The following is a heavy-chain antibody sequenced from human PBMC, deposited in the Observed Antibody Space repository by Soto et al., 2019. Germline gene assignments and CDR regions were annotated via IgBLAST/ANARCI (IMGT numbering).Heavy chain of an antibody. CDR3: ARGRQLDQYSSSWYGSFDY. V-gene: IGHV4-34*01. J-gene: IGHJ4*02. Sequence: QVQLQQWGAGLLKPSETLSLTCAVYGGSFSGYYWSWIRQPPGKGLEWIGEINHSGSTNYNPSLKRRVTISVDTSKNQSSLKLSSVTAAATAVYYCARGRQLDQYSSSWYGSFDYWGQGTLVTVSS. D-gene: IGHD6-13*01. CDR1: GGSFSGYY. CDR2: INHSGST.